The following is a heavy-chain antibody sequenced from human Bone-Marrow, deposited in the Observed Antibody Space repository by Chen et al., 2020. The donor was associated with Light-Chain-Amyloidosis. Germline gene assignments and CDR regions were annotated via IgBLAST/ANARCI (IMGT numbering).Heavy chain of an antibody. CDR2: INPNRGGT. D-gene: IGHD4-17*01. CDR1: GYTFTGYY. V-gene: IGHV1-2*04. CDR3: ARGEVTTSFYYYGMDV. J-gene: IGHJ6*02. Sequence: QVQLVQSGAEVKKPGASVEVSCKASGYTFTGYYMHWVRQAPGQGLEWMGWINPNRGGTNYAQKFQGWVTRTRDTSISTAYRELSRLRSDDTAVYYCARGEVTTSFYYYGMDVWGQGTTVTVSS.